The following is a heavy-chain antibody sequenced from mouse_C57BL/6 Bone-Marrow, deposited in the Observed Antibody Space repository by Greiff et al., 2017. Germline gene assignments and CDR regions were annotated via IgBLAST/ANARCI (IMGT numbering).Heavy chain of an antibody. J-gene: IGHJ3*01. CDR3: ARDYDYDDGAWFAY. CDR1: GFTFSDYG. V-gene: IGHV5-17*01. D-gene: IGHD2-4*01. Sequence: EVKVVESGGGLVKPGGSLKLSCAASGFTFSDYGMHWVRQAPEKGLEWVAYISSGNSTIYYADTVKGRFTISSDNAKNTLFLQMTSLRSEDTAMYYCARDYDYDDGAWFAYWGQGTLVTVSA. CDR2: ISSGNSTI.